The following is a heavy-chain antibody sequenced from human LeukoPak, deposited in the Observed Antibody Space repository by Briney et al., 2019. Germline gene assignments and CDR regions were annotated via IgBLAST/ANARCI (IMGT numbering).Heavy chain of an antibody. Sequence: SETLSLTCTVSGGSISSSSYYWGWIRQPPGKGLEWIGSIYYSGSTYYNPSLKSRVTISVDTSKNQFSLKLSSVTAADTAVCYCARDSEDMVATIRALDYWGQGTLVTVSS. CDR2: IYYSGST. D-gene: IGHD5-12*01. CDR3: ARDSEDMVATIRALDY. V-gene: IGHV4-39*07. J-gene: IGHJ4*02. CDR1: GGSISSSSYY.